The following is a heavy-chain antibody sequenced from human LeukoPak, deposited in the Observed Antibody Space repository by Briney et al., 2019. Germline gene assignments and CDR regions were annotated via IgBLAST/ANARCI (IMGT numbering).Heavy chain of an antibody. J-gene: IGHJ4*02. Sequence: SETLSLTCTVSGGSISSYYWSWVRQPPGKGLEWIGYIYYSGSTNYNPSLKSRVTISVDTSKNQFSLKLSSVTAADTAVYYCARGDSSGYSGFDYWGQGTLVTVSS. CDR1: GGSISSYY. CDR2: IYYSGST. CDR3: ARGDSSGYSGFDY. D-gene: IGHD3-22*01. V-gene: IGHV4-59*01.